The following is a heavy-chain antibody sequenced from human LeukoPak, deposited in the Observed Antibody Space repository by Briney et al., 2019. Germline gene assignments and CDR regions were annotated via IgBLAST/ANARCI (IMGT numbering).Heavy chain of an antibody. CDR3: ARFIYYGSGSYYYFDY. D-gene: IGHD3-10*01. V-gene: IGHV4-4*07. CDR2: IYASGST. CDR1: GDSISGYY. Sequence: SETLSLTCTVSGDSISGYYLTWIRQPAGKGLEWIGRIYASGSTSYNPSLKSRVTMSVDTSKNQFSLKLSSVTAADTAVYYCARFIYYGSGSYYYFDYWGQGTLVTVSS. J-gene: IGHJ4*02.